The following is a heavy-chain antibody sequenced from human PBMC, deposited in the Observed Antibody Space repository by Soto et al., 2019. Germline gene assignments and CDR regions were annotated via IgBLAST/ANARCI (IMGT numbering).Heavy chain of an antibody. CDR1: GGSISSSSYY. J-gene: IGHJ4*02. Sequence: QLQLQESGPGLVKPSETLSLTCTVSGGSISSSSYYWGWIRQPPGKGLEWIGSIYYSGSTYYNPSLKSRVTISVDTSKNQFSLKLSAVTAADTAVYYCARHTGIAAAPLDYWGQGTLVTVSS. V-gene: IGHV4-39*01. D-gene: IGHD6-13*01. CDR3: ARHTGIAAAPLDY. CDR2: IYYSGST.